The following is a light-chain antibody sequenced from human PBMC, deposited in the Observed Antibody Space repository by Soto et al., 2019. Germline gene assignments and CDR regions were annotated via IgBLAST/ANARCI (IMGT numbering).Light chain of an antibody. J-gene: IGKJ1*01. V-gene: IGKV3-20*01. CDR1: QSVSID. CDR2: GAS. Sequence: EIMMTQSPATLSVSPGERATLSCRASQSVSIDLAWYQQTPGQAPRLLIYGASNRATGIPDRFSGSGSGTDFTLTISRLEPEDFAVYYCQQYGSSGTFGQGTKVDI. CDR3: QQYGSSGT.